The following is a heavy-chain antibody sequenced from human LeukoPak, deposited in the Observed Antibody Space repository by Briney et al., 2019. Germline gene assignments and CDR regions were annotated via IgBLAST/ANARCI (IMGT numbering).Heavy chain of an antibody. CDR2: ISWNSGSI. CDR3: ARRKRTFDI. J-gene: IGHJ3*02. V-gene: IGHV3-9*01. Sequence: PGGSPRLSCAASGFTFDDYAMHWVRQAPGKGLEWVSGISWNSGSIGYADSVKGRFTISRDNAQNSLYLQMNSLRAEDTAVYYCARRKRTFDIWGQGTMVTVSS. CDR1: GFTFDDYA.